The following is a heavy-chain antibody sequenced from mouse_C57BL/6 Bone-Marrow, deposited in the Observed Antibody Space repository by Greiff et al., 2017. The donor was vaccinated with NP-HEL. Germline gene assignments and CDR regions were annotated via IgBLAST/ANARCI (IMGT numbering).Heavy chain of an antibody. D-gene: IGHD1-1*01. CDR1: GYTFTSYG. CDR2: IYPRSGNT. Sequence: QVQLQQSGAELARPGASVKLSCKASGYTFTSYGISWVKQRTGQGLEWIGEIYPRSGNTYYNEKFKGKATLTADKSSSTAYMELSSLTSEDSAVYFCARSPITTVVEGFAYWGQGTLVTVSA. CDR3: ARSPITTVVEGFAY. V-gene: IGHV1-81*01. J-gene: IGHJ3*01.